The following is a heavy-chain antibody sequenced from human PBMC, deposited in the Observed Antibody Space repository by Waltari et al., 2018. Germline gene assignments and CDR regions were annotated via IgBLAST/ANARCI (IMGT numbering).Heavy chain of an antibody. CDR2: ISSSSGYT. CDR1: GYSFSDYF. V-gene: IGHV3-11*05. Sequence: QVQLVESGGGLVKSGGSLNLPCAASGYSFSDYFMSWIRQAPGKGLEWVSYISSSSGYTKYADSVKGRFTISRDNAKNSLYLQMNSLRADDTAIYYCAKEENGYPDYWGQGTLVTVSS. CDR3: AKEENGYPDY. J-gene: IGHJ4*02. D-gene: IGHD3-22*01.